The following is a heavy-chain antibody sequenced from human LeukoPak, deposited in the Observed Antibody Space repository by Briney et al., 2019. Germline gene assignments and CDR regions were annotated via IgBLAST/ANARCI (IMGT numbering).Heavy chain of an antibody. CDR1: GYTFTSYY. Sequence: ASVKVSCKASGYTFTSYYMHWVRQAPGQGLEWMGIINPSGGSTSYAQKFQGRVTMTTDTSTSTAYMELRSLRSDDTAVYYCARVKSITIFGVVPYYMDVWGKGTTVTVSS. CDR3: ARVKSITIFGVVPYYMDV. V-gene: IGHV1-46*01. J-gene: IGHJ6*03. D-gene: IGHD3-3*01. CDR2: INPSGGST.